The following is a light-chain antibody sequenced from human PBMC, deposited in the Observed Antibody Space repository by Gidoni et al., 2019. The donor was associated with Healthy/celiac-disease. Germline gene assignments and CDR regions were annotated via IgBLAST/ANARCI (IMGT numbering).Light chain of an antibody. V-gene: IGLV1-44*01. J-gene: IGLJ2*01. CDR1: STNIGSNT. CDR3: AAWDDSLNGLV. Sequence: QSVLTQPPSASGTPGQRVTISCSGSSTNIGSNTVNWYQPLPGTAPKLLIYSNNPRPSGVPDRFSGSKSGTSASLAISGLQSEDEADYYCAAWDDSLNGLVFGGGTKLTVL. CDR2: SNN.